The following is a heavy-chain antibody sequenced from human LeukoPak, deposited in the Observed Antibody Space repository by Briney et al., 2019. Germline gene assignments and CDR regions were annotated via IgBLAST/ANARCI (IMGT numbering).Heavy chain of an antibody. CDR2: INAGNGNT. J-gene: IGHJ4*02. Sequence: ASVKVSCKASGYTFTSYAMHWVRQAPGQRLEWMGWINAGNGNTKYSQEFQGRVTITRDTPASTAYMELSSLRSEDMAVYYCARAPPPPLGSGYPHYFDYWGQGTLVTVSS. CDR1: GYTFTSYA. CDR3: ARAPPPPLGSGYPHYFDY. V-gene: IGHV1-3*03. D-gene: IGHD3-22*01.